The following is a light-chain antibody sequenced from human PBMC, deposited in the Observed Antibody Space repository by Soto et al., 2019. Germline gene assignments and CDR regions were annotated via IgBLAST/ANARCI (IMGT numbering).Light chain of an antibody. J-gene: IGKJ1*01. Sequence: EIVLTQSPGTLSLSPGERATLSCRASQSVSSSYLAWYQQKPGQAPRLLIYGASSRATGIPDRFSGSGSGTDFTLTISRLEPEDFEVYYCQQYGSSPRITFGQGTKVEIK. CDR3: QQYGSSPRIT. V-gene: IGKV3-20*01. CDR1: QSVSSSY. CDR2: GAS.